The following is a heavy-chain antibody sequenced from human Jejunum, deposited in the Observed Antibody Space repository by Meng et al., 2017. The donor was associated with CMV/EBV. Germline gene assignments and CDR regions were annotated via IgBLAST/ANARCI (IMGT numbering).Heavy chain of an antibody. CDR1: GFTCSFYG. CDR2: KRYDGTKT. Sequence: SGFTCSFYGMHWVRQTPGKGLEWVAFKRYDGTKTYYGDSVRGRFTISRDDSRKTLYLQMDSLRPEDTAVYYCAKDQGGYGFYLDSWGQGTLVTVSS. CDR3: AKDQGGYGFYLDS. V-gene: IGHV3-30*02. D-gene: IGHD5-12*01. J-gene: IGHJ4*02.